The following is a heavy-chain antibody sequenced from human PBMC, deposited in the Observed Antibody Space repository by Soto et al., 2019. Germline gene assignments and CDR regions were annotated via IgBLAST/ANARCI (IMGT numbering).Heavy chain of an antibody. Sequence: GGSLRLSCGASGFIFSTYAMSWVRQAPGKGLEWVSAISNTGGSTFYTDSVRGRFTISRDNSKSTLYLQMNSLRAEDTAVYYCAKISLTTRNFDRWGRGTLVTVSS. J-gene: IGHJ2*01. V-gene: IGHV3-23*01. CDR3: AKISLTTRNFDR. CDR2: ISNTGGST. CDR1: GFIFSTYA. D-gene: IGHD4-17*01.